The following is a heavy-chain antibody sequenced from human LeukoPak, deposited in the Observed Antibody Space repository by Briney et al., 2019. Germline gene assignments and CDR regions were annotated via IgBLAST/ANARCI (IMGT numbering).Heavy chain of an antibody. J-gene: IGHJ4*02. Sequence: GGSLRLSCAASGFTFSSYSMNWVRQAPGKGLEWVSSISSSSSYIYYADSVKGRFAVSRDNSKNTLYLQIDSLRVEDTAVYYCANGCFGGDCYAYFHYWGQGTLVTVSS. D-gene: IGHD2-21*02. V-gene: IGHV3-21*01. CDR3: ANGCFGGDCYAYFHY. CDR2: ISSSSSYI. CDR1: GFTFSSYS.